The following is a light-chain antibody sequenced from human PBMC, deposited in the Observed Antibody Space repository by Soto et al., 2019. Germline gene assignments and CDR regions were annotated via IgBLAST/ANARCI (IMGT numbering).Light chain of an antibody. CDR3: QQYDNWPPWT. CDR1: QSISSNL. V-gene: IGKV3-20*01. Sequence: EIVLTQSPGILSLSPGERASLSCGASQSISSNLLAWYQQKPGQAPRLLIYGASSRATGIPDRFSGTGSETDFTLTISRLEPEDFAVYYCQQYDNWPPWTFGQGTKV. J-gene: IGKJ1*01. CDR2: GAS.